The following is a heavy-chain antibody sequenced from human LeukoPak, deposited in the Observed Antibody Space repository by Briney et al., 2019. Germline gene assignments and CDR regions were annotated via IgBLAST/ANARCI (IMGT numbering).Heavy chain of an antibody. Sequence: SQTLSLTCTVSSGSISSGSYYWSWIRQPAGKGLEWIGRIYTSGSTNYNPSLKSRVTISVDTSKNQFSLKLSSVTAADTAVYYCARGIDIAATVDYWGQGTLVTVSS. V-gene: IGHV4-61*02. D-gene: IGHD6-25*01. J-gene: IGHJ4*02. CDR3: ARGIDIAATVDY. CDR2: IYTSGST. CDR1: SGSISSGSYY.